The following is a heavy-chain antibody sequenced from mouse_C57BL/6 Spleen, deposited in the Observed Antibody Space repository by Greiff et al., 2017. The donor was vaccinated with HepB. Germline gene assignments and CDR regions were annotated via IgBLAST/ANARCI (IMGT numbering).Heavy chain of an antibody. Sequence: VQLQQSGAELVRPGASVTLSCKASGYTFTDYEMHWVKQTPVHGLDWIGAIDPETGGTAYNQKFKGKAILTADKSSSTAYMELRSLTSEDSAVYYCTRTKAYYSNYVDYWGQGTTLTVSS. J-gene: IGHJ2*01. CDR1: GYTFTDYE. CDR2: IDPETGGT. V-gene: IGHV1-15*01. CDR3: TRTKAYYSNYVDY. D-gene: IGHD2-5*01.